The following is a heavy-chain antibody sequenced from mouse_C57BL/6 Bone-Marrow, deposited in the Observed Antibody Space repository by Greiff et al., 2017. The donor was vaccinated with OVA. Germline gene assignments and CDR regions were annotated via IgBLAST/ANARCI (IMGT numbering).Heavy chain of an antibody. Sequence: QVQLKQPGAELVKPGASVKLSCKASGYTFTSYWMHWVKQRPGQGLEWIGMIHPNSGSTNYNEKFKSKATLTVDKSSSTAYMQLSSLTSEDSAVYYCARSQLDWYFDVWGTGTTVTVSS. CDR1: GYTFTSYW. CDR3: ARSQLDWYFDV. D-gene: IGHD1-3*01. V-gene: IGHV1-64*01. CDR2: IHPNSGST. J-gene: IGHJ1*03.